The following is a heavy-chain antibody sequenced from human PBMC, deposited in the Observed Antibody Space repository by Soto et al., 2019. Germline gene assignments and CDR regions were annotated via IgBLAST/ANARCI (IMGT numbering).Heavy chain of an antibody. CDR3: ARETVYSGYDNYYSGMDV. D-gene: IGHD5-12*01. CDR2: IYYSGST. CDR1: GGSLSSGGYY. J-gene: IGHJ6*02. Sequence: SETLSLTCTVSGGSLSSGGYYWSWIRQHPGKGLEWIGYIYYSGSTYYNPSLKSRVTISVDTSKNQFSLKLSSVTAADTAVYYCARETVYSGYDNYYSGMDVWGQGTTVTVSS. V-gene: IGHV4-31*03.